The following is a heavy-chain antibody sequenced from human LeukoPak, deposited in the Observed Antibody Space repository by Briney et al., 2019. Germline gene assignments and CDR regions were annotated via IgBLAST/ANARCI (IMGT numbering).Heavy chain of an antibody. CDR1: GGSISDYY. J-gene: IGHJ6*02. CDR3: ARDRGLDYGDYEGKNYGMDV. Sequence: SETLSLTCTVSGGSISDYYWNWIRQSPGKGLEWIGSIYYSEYTKYNPSLKSRVTISVDTSKNQFSLKLRSVTAADTAVYYCARDRGLDYGDYEGKNYGMDVWGQGTTVTVSS. V-gene: IGHV4-59*01. CDR2: IYYSEYT. D-gene: IGHD4-17*01.